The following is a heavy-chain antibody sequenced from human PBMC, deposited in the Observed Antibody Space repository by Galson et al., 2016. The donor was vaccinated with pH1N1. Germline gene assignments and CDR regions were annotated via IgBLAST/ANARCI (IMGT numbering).Heavy chain of an antibody. CDR2: IYWDDDK. D-gene: IGHD1-26*01. Sequence: PALVKPTQTVTLTCTISGFSLSSSGVGVAWIRQPPGKALEWLALIYWDDDKRYGPSLKSRLTITKDTSKNQVVLTMTNMDPVDTATYYCAHNIEWELGAYFDYWGQGTLVTVSS. J-gene: IGHJ4*02. CDR3: AHNIEWELGAYFDY. V-gene: IGHV2-5*05. CDR1: GFSLSSSGVG.